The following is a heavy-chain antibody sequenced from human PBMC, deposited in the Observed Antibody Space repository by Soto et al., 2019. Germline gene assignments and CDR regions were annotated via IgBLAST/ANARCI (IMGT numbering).Heavy chain of an antibody. CDR3: ARGPYNWIYVAWFDP. CDR2: MNPNSGNT. Sequence: QVQLVQSGAEVKKPGASVKVSCKASGYTFTSYDINWVRQATGQGLEWMGWMNPNSGNTGYAQKFQGRVTMTTNTSFSTAYMELSSLRSEDTAVYYCARGPYNWIYVAWFDPWGQGTLVTVSS. J-gene: IGHJ5*02. V-gene: IGHV1-8*01. D-gene: IGHD1-1*01. CDR1: GYTFTSYD.